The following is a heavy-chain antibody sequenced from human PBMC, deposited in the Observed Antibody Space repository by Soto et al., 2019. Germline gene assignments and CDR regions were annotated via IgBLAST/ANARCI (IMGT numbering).Heavy chain of an antibody. CDR2: MNPNSGNT. Sequence: QVQLVQSGAEVKKPGASVKVSCKASGYTFTSYDINWVRQATGQGLEWMGWMNPNSGNTGYAQKFQGRVTMTRNTSIRTAYMELSSLRSEDTAVYYCARRGPAYYDILEAWGMDVWGQWTTVTVSS. J-gene: IGHJ6*02. CDR1: GYTFTSYD. CDR3: ARRGPAYYDILEAWGMDV. D-gene: IGHD3-9*01. V-gene: IGHV1-8*01.